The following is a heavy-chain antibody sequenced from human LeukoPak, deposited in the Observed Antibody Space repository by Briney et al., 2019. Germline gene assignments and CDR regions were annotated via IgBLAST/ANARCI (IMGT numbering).Heavy chain of an antibody. CDR2: IKQDGSEK. D-gene: IGHD2-2*01. Sequence: GGSLRLSCAASGFTFSSYSMNWVRQAPGKGLEWVANIKQDGSEKYYVDSVKGRFTISRDNAKNSLYLQMNSLRAEDTAVYYCARDGVGGQLLFGYWGQGTLVTVSS. CDR1: GFTFSSYS. J-gene: IGHJ4*02. CDR3: ARDGVGGQLLFGY. V-gene: IGHV3-7*01.